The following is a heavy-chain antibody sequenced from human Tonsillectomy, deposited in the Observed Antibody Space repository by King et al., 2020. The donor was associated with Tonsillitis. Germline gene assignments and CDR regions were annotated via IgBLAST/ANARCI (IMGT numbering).Heavy chain of an antibody. CDR3: ARHNQYGDFDY. Sequence: QLQESGPGLVKPSETLSLTCTVSGGSISSNTYYWGWIRQPPGNGLEWIGNIYYSGSTYYNPSLKSRVTISVDTSKNQFSLKLSSVTAADTAVHYCARHNQYGDFDYWGQGTLVTVSS. CDR1: GGSISSNTYY. D-gene: IGHD4-17*01. J-gene: IGHJ4*02. V-gene: IGHV4-39*01. CDR2: IYYSGST.